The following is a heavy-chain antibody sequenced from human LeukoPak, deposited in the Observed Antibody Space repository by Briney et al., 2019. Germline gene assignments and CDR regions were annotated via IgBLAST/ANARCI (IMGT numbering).Heavy chain of an antibody. Sequence: PSEALSLTCTVSGGSISSGSYYWSWIRQPAGKGLEWIGRIYTSGSTNYNPSLKSRVTISVDSSKNQFSLKLSSVTAADTAVYYCARWGIVATIFDYWGQGTLVTVSS. CDR1: GGSISSGSYY. CDR2: IYTSGST. CDR3: ARWGIVATIFDY. D-gene: IGHD5-12*01. V-gene: IGHV4-61*02. J-gene: IGHJ4*02.